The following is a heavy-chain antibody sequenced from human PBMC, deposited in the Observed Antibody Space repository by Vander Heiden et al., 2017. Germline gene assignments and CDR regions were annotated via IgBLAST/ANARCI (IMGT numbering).Heavy chain of an antibody. CDR3: ARGDYDILTGYSYNNWFDP. J-gene: IGHJ5*02. CDR2: INPNSGGT. V-gene: IGHV1-2*02. D-gene: IGHD3-9*01. Sequence: QFQLGRSGAELKKPGPSVKAPCKPSGSTLPAYYIDWVRQAPGQGLEWMGWINPNSGGTNYAQKFQGRVTMTRDTSISTAYMELSRLRSDDTAVYYCARGDYDILTGYSYNNWFDPWGQGTLVTVSS. CDR1: GSTLPAYY.